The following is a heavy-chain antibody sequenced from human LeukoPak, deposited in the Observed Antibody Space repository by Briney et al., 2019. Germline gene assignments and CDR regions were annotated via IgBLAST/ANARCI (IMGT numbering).Heavy chain of an antibody. CDR2: IYHGGST. D-gene: IGHD3-3*01. J-gene: IGHJ3*02. Sequence: SETLSLTCTVSGYSISTLANWGWIRQSPGKGLEWVASIYHGGSTYYNPSLKSRVTISVDRSKNQFSLKLSSVTAADTAVYYCALRRYDFWSGHAHAFDIWGQGTMVTVSS. V-gene: IGHV4-38-2*02. CDR3: ALRRYDFWSGHAHAFDI. CDR1: GYSISTLAN.